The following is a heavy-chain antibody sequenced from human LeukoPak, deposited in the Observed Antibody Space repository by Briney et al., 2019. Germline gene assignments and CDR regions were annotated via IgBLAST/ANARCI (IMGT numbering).Heavy chain of an antibody. CDR3: AKGHGSRWFYFDY. V-gene: IGHV3-23*01. J-gene: IGHJ4*02. CDR1: GFTFSSYA. CDR2: ISGSGGST. D-gene: IGHD6-19*01. Sequence: GGSLRLSCAASGFTFSSYAMSWVRQAPGKGLEWVSAISGSGGSTYYADSVKGRFTISRDNSKNTLYLQMNRLRAEDTALYYCAKGHGSRWFYFDYWGQGTLVTVSS.